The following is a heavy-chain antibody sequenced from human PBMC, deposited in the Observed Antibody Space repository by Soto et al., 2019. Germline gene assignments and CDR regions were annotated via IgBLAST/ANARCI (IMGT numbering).Heavy chain of an antibody. CDR2: IWYDGSNK. CDR1: GFTFSSYG. D-gene: IGHD2-2*01. Sequence: QVQLVESGGGVVQPGRSLRLSCAASGFTFSSYGMHWVRQAPGKGLEWVAVIWYDGSNKYYADSVKGRFTISRDNSKNTLYLQMNSLRAEDTAVYYCARDGSAVPAATCCLFDLWGRGTLVTVSS. CDR3: ARDGSAVPAATCCLFDL. V-gene: IGHV3-33*01. J-gene: IGHJ2*01.